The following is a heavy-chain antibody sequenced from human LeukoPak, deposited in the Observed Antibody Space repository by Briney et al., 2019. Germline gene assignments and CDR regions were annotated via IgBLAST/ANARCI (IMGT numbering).Heavy chain of an antibody. CDR2: IYTSGST. CDR1: GGSISSYY. D-gene: IGHD3-3*01. CDR3: ASGKRNYDFWSGHYYYYYMDV. Sequence: SETLSLTCTVSGGSISSYYWSWIRQPAGKGLEWIGRIYTSGSTNYNPSLKSRVTMSVDTSKNQFSLKLSSVTAADTAVYYCASGKRNYDFWSGHYYYYYMDVWGKGTTVTVSS. V-gene: IGHV4-4*07. J-gene: IGHJ6*03.